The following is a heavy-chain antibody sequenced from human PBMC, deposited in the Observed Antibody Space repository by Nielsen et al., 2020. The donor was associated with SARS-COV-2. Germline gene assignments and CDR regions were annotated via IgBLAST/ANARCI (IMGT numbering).Heavy chain of an antibody. Sequence: SETLSLTCTVSGGSVSSGSYYWSWIRQPPGKGLEWIGYIYYSGSTNYNPSLKSRVTISVDTSKNQFSLKLSSVTAADTAVYYCARDIDPGEGYFDYWGQGTLVTVSS. CDR1: GGSVSSGSYY. CDR2: IYYSGST. CDR3: ARDIDPGEGYFDY. D-gene: IGHD4-17*01. V-gene: IGHV4-61*01. J-gene: IGHJ4*02.